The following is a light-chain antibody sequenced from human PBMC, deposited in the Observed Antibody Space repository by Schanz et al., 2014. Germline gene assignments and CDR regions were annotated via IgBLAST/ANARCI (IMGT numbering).Light chain of an antibody. J-gene: IGLJ2*01. V-gene: IGLV2-23*01. CDR1: SSDVGSYNL. CDR2: EGS. Sequence: QSALTQPASVSGSPGQSITISCTGTSSDVGSYNLVSWYQQHPGKAPKLMIYEGSKRPSGVSNRFSGSKSGNTASLTISGLQAEDEADYYCCSYAGNYTRVFGGGTKVTVL. CDR3: CSYAGNYTRV.